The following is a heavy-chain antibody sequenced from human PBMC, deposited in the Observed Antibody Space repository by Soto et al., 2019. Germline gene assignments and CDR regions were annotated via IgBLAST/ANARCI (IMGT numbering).Heavy chain of an antibody. CDR1: GYTFTTYH. Sequence: ASVKVSCKASGYTFTTYHVHWVRQAPGQGLEWMGVINPSGTWTLYTQKFQGRVTMNRDTSTSTVYMEMSSLTSEDTAVYYCARSPSLFIDYWGQGTLVTVSS. V-gene: IGHV1-46*01. CDR2: INPSGTWT. CDR3: ARSPSLFIDY. J-gene: IGHJ4*02. D-gene: IGHD2-2*01.